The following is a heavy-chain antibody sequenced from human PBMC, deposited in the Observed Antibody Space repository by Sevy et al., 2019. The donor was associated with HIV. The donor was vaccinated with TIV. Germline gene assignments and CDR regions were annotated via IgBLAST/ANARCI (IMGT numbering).Heavy chain of an antibody. CDR1: GFTFSSYG. CDR3: AKDRVYYYGSGSYLAYYYGMDV. J-gene: IGHJ6*02. D-gene: IGHD3-10*01. V-gene: IGHV3-30*18. CDR2: ISYDGSNK. Sequence: GGSLRLSCAASGFTFSSYGMHWVRQAPGKGLEWVAVISYDGSNKYYADSVKGRFTISRDNSKNTLYLQMNSLRAEDTAVYYWAKDRVYYYGSGSYLAYYYGMDVWGQGTTVTVSS.